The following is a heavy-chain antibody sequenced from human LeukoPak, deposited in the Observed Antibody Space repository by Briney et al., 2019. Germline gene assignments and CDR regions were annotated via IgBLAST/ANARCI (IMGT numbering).Heavy chain of an antibody. Sequence: GGSLRLSCAASGFTFSSHDMHWVRQAPGKGLEWLAVTSHDGSNKNYADSVKGRFTISRDNSRDTLYLQMNSLRAEDTAVYYCARESIVVVPAAIGGDFDYWGQGTLVTVSS. CDR2: TSHDGSNK. CDR1: GFTFSSHD. CDR3: ARESIVVVPAAIGGDFDY. J-gene: IGHJ4*02. D-gene: IGHD2-2*02. V-gene: IGHV3-30*03.